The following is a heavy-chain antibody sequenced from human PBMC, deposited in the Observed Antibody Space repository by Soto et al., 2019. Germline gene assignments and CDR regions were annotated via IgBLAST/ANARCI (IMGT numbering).Heavy chain of an antibody. Sequence: QVQLVQSGTEVKKPGASVKVSCKASGYTFSSYGIGWVRQAPGQGLEWMGWISAYNGKTHYSQNFQGNVTMTTDTSTSTAYMELRTLRSDDTAVQYCAKADSNYAGRFSYYYMDVWGNGTLVTVSS. J-gene: IGHJ6*03. D-gene: IGHD4-4*01. CDR2: ISAYNGKT. CDR3: AKADSNYAGRFSYYYMDV. V-gene: IGHV1-18*04. CDR1: GYTFSSYG.